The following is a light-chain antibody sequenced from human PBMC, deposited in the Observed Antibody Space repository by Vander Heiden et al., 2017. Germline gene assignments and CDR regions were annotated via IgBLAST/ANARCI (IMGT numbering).Light chain of an antibody. Sequence: SFELTPPPSVSVSPGQTASIRCSGDQLGDKYTCWYHQKPGQSPVLVIVLNIKRPAGIPGRFSGSSSGNTATPTTSGTQAMDEADDDWQSWDSSTSAGVGGFGGGTKLTVL. CDR2: LNI. CDR3: QSWDSSTSAGVGG. V-gene: IGLV3-1*01. J-gene: IGLJ2*01. CDR1: QLGDKY.